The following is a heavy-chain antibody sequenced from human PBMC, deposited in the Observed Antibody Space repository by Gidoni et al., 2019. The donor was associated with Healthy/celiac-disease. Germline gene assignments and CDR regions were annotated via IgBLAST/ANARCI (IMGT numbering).Heavy chain of an antibody. J-gene: IGHJ4*02. CDR3: AKVGGYCTGGVCYPLDY. D-gene: IGHD2-8*02. Sequence: EVQLWEPGGVLVQPGGPRRLSCAASGFTFDAYHMHWVRQAPGKGLEWVSGISWNSGSIGYADSVKGRFTISRDNAKNSLYLQMNSLRAEDTALYYCAKVGGYCTGGVCYPLDYWGQGTLVTVSS. CDR2: ISWNSGSI. CDR1: GFTFDAYH. V-gene: IGHV3-9*01.